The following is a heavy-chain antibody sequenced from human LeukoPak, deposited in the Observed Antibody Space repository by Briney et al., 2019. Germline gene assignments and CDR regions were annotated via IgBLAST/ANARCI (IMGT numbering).Heavy chain of an antibody. CDR1: GYTFTSYD. CDR3: ARAGGPSYSSSWSYYYYYMDV. D-gene: IGHD6-13*01. Sequence: GASVKVSCKASGYTFTSYDINWVRQATGQGLEWMGWMNPNSGNTGYAQKFQGRVTMTRNTSISTAYMELSSLRSEDTAVYYCARAGGPSYSSSWSYYYYYMDVWGKGTTVTVSS. V-gene: IGHV1-8*01. J-gene: IGHJ6*03. CDR2: MNPNSGNT.